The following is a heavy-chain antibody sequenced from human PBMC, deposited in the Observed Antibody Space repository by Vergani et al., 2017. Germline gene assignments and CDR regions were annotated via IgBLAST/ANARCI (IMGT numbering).Heavy chain of an antibody. D-gene: IGHD3-3*01. V-gene: IGHV3-49*03. CDR1: GFTFGDYA. CDR3: TRDLTIFGVVPFGY. CDR2: IRSKAYGGTT. Sequence: EVQLVESGGGLVQPGRSLRLSCTASGFTFGDYAMSWFRQAPGKGLEWVGFIRSKAYGGTTEYAASVKGRFTISRDDSKSIAYLQMNSLKTEDTAVYYCTRDLTIFGVVPFGYWGQGTLVTVSS. J-gene: IGHJ4*02.